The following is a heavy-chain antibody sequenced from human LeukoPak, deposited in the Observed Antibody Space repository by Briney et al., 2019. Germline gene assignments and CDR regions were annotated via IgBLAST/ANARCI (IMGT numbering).Heavy chain of an antibody. CDR1: GFTFDNYA. J-gene: IGHJ1*01. V-gene: IGHV3-9*01. Sequence: GGSLRLSCAASGFTFDNYAMNWVRQVPGKGLEWISLISWNSGTIGYADSVKGRLTISRDNANNFLYLQMNSLRAEDTALYYCARAYKDRSLAGKKEFFQHWGQGTLVTVSS. CDR2: ISWNSGTI. CDR3: ARAYKDRSLAGKKEFFQH. D-gene: IGHD6-19*01.